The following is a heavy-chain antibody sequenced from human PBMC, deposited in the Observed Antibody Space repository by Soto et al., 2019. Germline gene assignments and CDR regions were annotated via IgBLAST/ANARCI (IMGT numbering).Heavy chain of an antibody. CDR1: GGSISSSSYY. CDR3: ARTYGSGSYYRDP. J-gene: IGHJ5*02. CDR2: IYYSGST. V-gene: IGHV4-39*01. Sequence: QLQLQESGPGLVKPSETLSLTCTVSGGSISSSSYYWGWIRQPPGKGLEWIGSIYYSGSTYYNPSLMMRVTISVDTSKIQFSLKLCSVTAADTAVYYCARTYGSGSYYRDPWGQGTLVTVSS. D-gene: IGHD3-10*01.